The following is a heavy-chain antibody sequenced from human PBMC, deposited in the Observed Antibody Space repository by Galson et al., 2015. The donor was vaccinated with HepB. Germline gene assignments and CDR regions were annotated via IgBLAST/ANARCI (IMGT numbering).Heavy chain of an antibody. CDR3: ARDYVDIVVVPAAIDYYYYYMDV. CDR1: GYTFTSYY. Sequence: SVKVSCKASGYTFTSYYMHWVRQAPGQGLEWMGIINPSGGSTSYAQKFQGRVTMTRDTSTSTVYMELSSLRSEDTAVYYCARDYVDIVVVPAAIDYYYYYMDVWGKGTTVTVSS. CDR2: INPSGGST. D-gene: IGHD2-2*01. J-gene: IGHJ6*03. V-gene: IGHV1-46*01.